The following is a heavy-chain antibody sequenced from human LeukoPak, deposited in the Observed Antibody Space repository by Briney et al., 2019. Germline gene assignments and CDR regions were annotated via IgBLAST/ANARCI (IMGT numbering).Heavy chain of an antibody. CDR3: AKDLRTYSSSWYHDY. J-gene: IGHJ4*02. V-gene: IGHV3-23*01. D-gene: IGHD6-13*01. CDR2: ISGSGGST. Sequence: GGSLRLSCAASGFTFSSYAMSWVRQAPGKGLEWVSAISGSGGSTYYTDSVKGRFTISRDNSKNTLYLQMNSLRAEDTAVYYCAKDLRTYSSSWYHDYWGQGTLVTVSS. CDR1: GFTFSSYA.